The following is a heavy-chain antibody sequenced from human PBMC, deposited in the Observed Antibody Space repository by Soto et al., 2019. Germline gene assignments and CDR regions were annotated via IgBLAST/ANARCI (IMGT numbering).Heavy chain of an antibody. CDR2: ISGSGGST. Sequence: SGGSVRLSCAASGFTFSSYAMSWVRQAPGKGLEWVSAISGSGGSTYYADSVKGRFTISRDNSKNTLYLQMNSLRAEDTAVYYCAKSRTGQLVFGFDPWGQGTLVPSPQ. V-gene: IGHV3-23*01. D-gene: IGHD6-6*01. CDR3: AKSRTGQLVFGFDP. CDR1: GFTFSSYA. J-gene: IGHJ5*02.